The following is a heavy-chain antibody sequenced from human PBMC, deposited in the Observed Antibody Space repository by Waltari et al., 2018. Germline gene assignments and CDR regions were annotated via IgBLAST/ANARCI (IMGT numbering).Heavy chain of an antibody. CDR1: GYTLTELS. CDR3: AADPSGSYHGVPFDY. J-gene: IGHJ4*02. V-gene: IGHV1-24*01. D-gene: IGHD1-26*01. Sequence: QVQLVQSGAEVKKPGASVKVSCKVSGYTLTELSMHWVRQAPGKGLEWMGGFDPEDGETIYAQKCQGRVTITADKSTSTAYMELSSLRSEDTAVYYCAADPSGSYHGVPFDYWGQGTLVTVSS. CDR2: FDPEDGET.